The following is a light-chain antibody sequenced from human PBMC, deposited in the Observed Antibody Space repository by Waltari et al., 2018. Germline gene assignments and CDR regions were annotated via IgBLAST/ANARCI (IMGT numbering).Light chain of an antibody. Sequence: IVFTQSPGPLSLSPGDRATLSCRASQIVSSSYLAWYQQKPGQAPRLLIYGASSRATGIPDRFSGSGSGTDFTLTISRLEPEDFAVYYCQQYGSSLLTFGGGTKVEIK. CDR2: GAS. CDR1: QIVSSSY. CDR3: QQYGSSLLT. J-gene: IGKJ4*01. V-gene: IGKV3-20*01.